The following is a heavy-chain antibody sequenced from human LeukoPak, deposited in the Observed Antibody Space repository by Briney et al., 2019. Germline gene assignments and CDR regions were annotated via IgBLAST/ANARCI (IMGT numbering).Heavy chain of an antibody. D-gene: IGHD2-15*01. Sequence: ASVKVSCKASGYTFTSYDINWVRQATGQGLEWMGWMNPNSGNTGYAQKFQGRVTMTRNTSISTAYMELSSLRSEDTAVCYCAETIGYCSGGSCYFQHWGQGTLVTVSS. J-gene: IGHJ1*01. CDR3: AETIGYCSGGSCYFQH. CDR2: MNPNSGNT. V-gene: IGHV1-8*01. CDR1: GYTFTSYD.